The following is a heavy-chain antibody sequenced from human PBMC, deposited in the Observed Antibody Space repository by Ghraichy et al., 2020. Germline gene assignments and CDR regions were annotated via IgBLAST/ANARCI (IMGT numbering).Heavy chain of an antibody. CDR1: GFTFSSYE. CDR2: ISSSGSTI. Sequence: GGSLRLSCAASGFTFSSYEMNWVRQAPGKGLEWVSYISSSGSTIYYADSVKGRFTISRDNAKNSLYLQMNSLRAEDTAVYYCARSSVWAARPGYLPDYWGQGTLVTVSS. D-gene: IGHD6-6*01. J-gene: IGHJ4*02. CDR3: ARSSVWAARPGYLPDY. V-gene: IGHV3-48*03.